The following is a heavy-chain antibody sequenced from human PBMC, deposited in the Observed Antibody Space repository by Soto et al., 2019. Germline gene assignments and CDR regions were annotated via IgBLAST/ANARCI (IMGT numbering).Heavy chain of an antibody. CDR3: AKDRNFGVVIISVFDY. V-gene: IGHV3-23*01. J-gene: IGHJ4*02. D-gene: IGHD3-3*01. CDR1: GFTFSSYA. CDR2: ISGSGGST. Sequence: GGSLRLSCAASGFTFSSYAMSWVRQAPGKGLEWVSAISGSGGSTYYADSVKGRFTISRDNSKNTLYLQMNSLRAEDTAVYYCAKDRNFGVVIISVFDYWGQGTLVTVSS.